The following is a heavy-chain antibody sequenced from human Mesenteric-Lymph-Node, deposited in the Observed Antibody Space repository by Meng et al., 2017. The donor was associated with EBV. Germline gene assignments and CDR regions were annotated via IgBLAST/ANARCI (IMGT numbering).Heavy chain of an antibody. D-gene: IGHD2-2*01. CDR3: ARLVVVPAALNY. J-gene: IGHJ4*02. Sequence: QVQLQKSGPGPGQPPHTLPLTRGAPRGSISSGGYYCSCTRQPPGNGLEWIGYIYYSGSTYYSPSLKSRVTISVDTSKNQFSLKLSSVIAADTAVYYCARLVVVPAALNYWGQGTLVTVSS. V-gene: IGHV4-30-4*01. CDR2: IYYSGST. CDR1: RGSISSGGYY.